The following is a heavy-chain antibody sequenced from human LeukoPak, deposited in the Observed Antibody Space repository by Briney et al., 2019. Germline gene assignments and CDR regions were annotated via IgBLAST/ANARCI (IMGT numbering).Heavy chain of an antibody. CDR3: ARVSSSWYYFDY. Sequence: GGSLRLSCAASGFTFSSYAMHWVRQAPGKGLEYVSAISSNGGSTYYANSVKGRFTISRDNSKNTLYLQMGSLRAEDMAVYYCARVSSSWYYFDYWGQGTLVTVSS. CDR2: ISSNGGST. J-gene: IGHJ4*02. CDR1: GFTFSSYA. V-gene: IGHV3-64*01. D-gene: IGHD6-13*01.